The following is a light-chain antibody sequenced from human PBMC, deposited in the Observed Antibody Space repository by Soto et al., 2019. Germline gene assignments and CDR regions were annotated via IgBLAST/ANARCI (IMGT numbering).Light chain of an antibody. CDR3: QQRSNWLFT. V-gene: IGKV3D-20*02. J-gene: IGKJ3*01. CDR1: QYVSSSS. Sequence: EILFTQSPATLCLSPGERATLSCRASQYVSSSSLAWYQQKRGQAPRLLIHDASSRDTGIPDRFSGSGSGTDFTLTISSLEPEDFEVYYCQQRSNWLFTFGPGTKVDIK. CDR2: DAS.